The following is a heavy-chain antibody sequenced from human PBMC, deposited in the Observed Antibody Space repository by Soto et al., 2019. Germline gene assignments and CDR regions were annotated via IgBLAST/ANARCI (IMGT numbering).Heavy chain of an antibody. CDR2: TIPIIGTT. CDR1: GDTLSTHG. Sequence: QVQLVQSGAEVKKPGSSVKVSCKASGDTLSTHGISWVRQAPGQGLEWMGGTIPIIGTTDYAEKFQGRVTITADESTTTADMELSSLRPDDTAVSSCAAGDSSDTGDQWGQGTLVTVSS. CDR3: AAGDSSDTGDQ. V-gene: IGHV1-69*01. J-gene: IGHJ4*02. D-gene: IGHD5-18*01.